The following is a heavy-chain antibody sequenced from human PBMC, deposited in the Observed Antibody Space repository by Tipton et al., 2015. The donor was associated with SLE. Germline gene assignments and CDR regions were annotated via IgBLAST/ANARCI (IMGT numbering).Heavy chain of an antibody. CDR2: IYYTGDT. CDR3: AGSKITAYYDFWSGPPRDWFDP. CDR1: GGSISSSSYY. J-gene: IGHJ5*02. V-gene: IGHV4-39*01. Sequence: TLSLTCTVSGGSISSSSYYWGWIRQPPGKGLEWIGSIYYTGDTYYNPSLKGRVTISGDTSKNQFSLKLTSVTAADTAVYYCAGSKITAYYDFWSGPPRDWFDPWGQGTLVTVSS. D-gene: IGHD3-3*01.